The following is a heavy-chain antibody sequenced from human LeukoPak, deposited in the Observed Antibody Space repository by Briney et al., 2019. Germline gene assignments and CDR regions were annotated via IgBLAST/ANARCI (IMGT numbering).Heavy chain of an antibody. CDR1: GGSISSYY. D-gene: IGHD5-12*01. CDR3: ARGGIVATPHAFDI. J-gene: IGHJ3*02. V-gene: IGHV4-34*01. Sequence: SETLSLTCTVSGGSISSYYWSWIRQPPGKGLEWIGEINHSGSTNYNPSLKSRVTISVDTSKNQFPLKLSSVTAADTAVYYCARGGIVATPHAFDIWGQGTMVTVSS. CDR2: INHSGST.